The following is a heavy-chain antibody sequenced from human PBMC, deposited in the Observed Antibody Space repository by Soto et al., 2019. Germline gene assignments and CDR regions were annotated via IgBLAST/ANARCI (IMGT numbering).Heavy chain of an antibody. CDR1: GYTFTRYG. J-gene: IGHJ6*02. V-gene: IGHV1-18*01. CDR3: AMVDVYVTPSPQDV. CDR2: INTYNGNT. D-gene: IGHD3-16*01. Sequence: QVQLVQSGAEVKNPGASVKVSCKASGYTFTRYGIGWARQAPGQGLEWMGWINTYNGNTNYAQNVQGRVTLSTDTXXSTAYMEQRSLTSNDTAIYYCAMVDVYVTPSPQDVWGQGTTVIVSS.